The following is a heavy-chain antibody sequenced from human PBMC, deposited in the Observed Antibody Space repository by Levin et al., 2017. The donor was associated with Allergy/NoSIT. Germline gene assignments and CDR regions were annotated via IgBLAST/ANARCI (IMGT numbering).Heavy chain of an antibody. CDR1: GGSIRSGSYY. J-gene: IGHJ3*02. V-gene: IGHV4-61*02. CDR2: IYTSGST. CDR3: ARDGYSRAAGIFDAFDI. Sequence: SQTLSLPCTVSGGSIRSGSYYWSWIRQPAGKGLEWIGRIYTSGSTNYNPSLKSRVTISVDTSKNQFSLKLSSVTAADTAVYYCARDGYSRAAGIFDAFDIWGQGTMVTVSS. D-gene: IGHD6-13*01.